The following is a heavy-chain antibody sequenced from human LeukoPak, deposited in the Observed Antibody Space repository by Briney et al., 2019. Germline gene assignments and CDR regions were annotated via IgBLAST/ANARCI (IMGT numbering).Heavy chain of an antibody. J-gene: IGHJ4*02. CDR3: STEIH. V-gene: IGHV3-15*01. CDR2: VKSRGDGGTT. CDR1: GFTFSSYA. Sequence: PGGSLRLSCAASGFTFSSYAMSWVRQAPGKGLEWVGRVKSRGDGGTTDYAAPVKGRFTISRDDSENTLYLQMSSLKTEDTGVYYCSTEIHWGQGTLVTVSS.